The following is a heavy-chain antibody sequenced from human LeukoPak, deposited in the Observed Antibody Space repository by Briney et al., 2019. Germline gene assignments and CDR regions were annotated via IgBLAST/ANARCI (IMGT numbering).Heavy chain of an antibody. CDR1: GFTFRNYW. D-gene: IGHD6-13*01. J-gene: IGHJ4*02. CDR3: ARGGRAVDY. CDR2: IEQDGSDK. V-gene: IGHV3-7*01. Sequence: PGGSLRLSCVVSGFTFRNYWMSWLRQAPGKGLEWVAFIEQDGSDKYYVDSAKGRFTVSRDNAKNSLYLQMNSLRADDTAVYYCARGGRAVDYWGQGTLVTVSS.